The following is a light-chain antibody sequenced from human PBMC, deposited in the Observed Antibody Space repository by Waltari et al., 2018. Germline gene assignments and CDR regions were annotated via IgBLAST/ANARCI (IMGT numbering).Light chain of an antibody. CDR1: SSDVGGYNY. CDR2: EVS. J-gene: IGLJ1*01. Sequence: QSALTQPPSASGCPGQSVTISCTGTSSDVGGYNYVSWYQQHPGKAPKPMIYEVSKRPSGVPDRFSGSKSGNTASLTVAGLQAEDEADYYCSSYAGSNNFVFGTGTKVTVL. V-gene: IGLV2-8*01. CDR3: SSYAGSNNFV.